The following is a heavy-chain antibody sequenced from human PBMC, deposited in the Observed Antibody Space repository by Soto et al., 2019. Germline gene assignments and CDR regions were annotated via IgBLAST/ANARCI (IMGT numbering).Heavy chain of an antibody. J-gene: IGHJ4*02. CDR2: IYYSGST. V-gene: IGHV4-59*08. CDR3: GRQKMVRGVLRRNPAEFDY. D-gene: IGHD3-10*01. CDR1: GGSISSYY. Sequence: SETLSLACTVSGGSISSYYWSWIRQPTGKGLEWIGYIYYSGSTYYNPSLKSRVTISVDTSKNQFSLKLSSVTAADTAVYYCGRQKMVRGVLRRNPAEFDYWGQGTLVTVSS.